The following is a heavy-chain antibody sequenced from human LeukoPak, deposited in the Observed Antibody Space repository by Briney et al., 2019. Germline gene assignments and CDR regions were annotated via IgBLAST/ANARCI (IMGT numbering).Heavy chain of an antibody. J-gene: IGHJ4*02. CDR3: AKGVVVAPDVTPFDY. D-gene: IGHD2-2*01. CDR2: ISYDGSTK. V-gene: IGHV3-30*18. CDR1: GFTFSSYG. Sequence: GRSLRLSCAASGFTFSSYGMHWVRQAPGKGMEWVAVISYDGSTKYYADSVKGQFTISRDNSKNTLYLQMNSLRAEDTAVYYCAKGVVVAPDVTPFDYWGQGTLVTVSS.